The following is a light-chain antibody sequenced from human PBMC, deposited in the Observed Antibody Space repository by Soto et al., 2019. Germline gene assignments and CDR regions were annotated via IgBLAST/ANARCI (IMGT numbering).Light chain of an antibody. CDR3: QSYDSSLSGVV. CDR2: ANR. J-gene: IGLJ2*01. V-gene: IGLV1-40*01. Sequence: QAVVTQPPSVSGAPGQRVTISCTGSSSNIGANYYVHWYQQLPGTAPKLLIYANRNRPSGVPDRFSGSKAGTSASLSITGRQAEDEADYYCQSYDSSLSGVVFGGGTKLTVL. CDR1: SSNIGANYY.